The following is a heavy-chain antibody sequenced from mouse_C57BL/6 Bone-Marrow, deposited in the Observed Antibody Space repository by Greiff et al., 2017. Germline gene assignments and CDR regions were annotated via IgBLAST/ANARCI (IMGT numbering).Heavy chain of an antibody. J-gene: IGHJ3*01. V-gene: IGHV5-4*03. CDR2: ISDGGSYT. CDR1: GFTFSSYA. CDR3: ASIYYGNPWFAY. D-gene: IGHD2-1*01. Sequence: EVKLMESGGGLVKPGGSLKLSCAASGFTFSSYAMSWVRQTPEKRLEWVATISDGGSYTYYPDNVKGRFTISSDNAKNYLYLQMSHLKSEDTAMYYCASIYYGNPWFAYWGQGTLVTVSA.